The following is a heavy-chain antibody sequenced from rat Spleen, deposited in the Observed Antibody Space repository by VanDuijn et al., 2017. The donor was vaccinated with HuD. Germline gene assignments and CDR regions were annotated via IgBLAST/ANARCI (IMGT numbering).Heavy chain of an antibody. CDR2: ISYEGSST. CDR1: GFTFSDYY. D-gene: IGHD1-11*01. V-gene: IGHV5-20*01. Sequence: EVQLVESGGGLVQPGRSLTLSCAASGFTFSDYYMAWVRQAPKKGLEWVASISYEGSSTYYRHSVKGRLTISRDNAKSTLYVQMDSLRSEYTAPYYCTTENYGFAYWGQGTLVTVSS. CDR3: TTENYGFAY. J-gene: IGHJ3*01.